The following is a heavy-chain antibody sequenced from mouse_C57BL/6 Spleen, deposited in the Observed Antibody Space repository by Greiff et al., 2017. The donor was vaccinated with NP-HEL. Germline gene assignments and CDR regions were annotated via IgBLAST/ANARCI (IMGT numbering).Heavy chain of an antibody. CDR1: GYTFTSYW. J-gene: IGHJ4*01. V-gene: IGHV1-50*01. CDR2: IDPSDSYT. Sequence: VQLQQPGAELVKPGASVKLSCKASGYTFTSYWMQWVNQRPGQGLEWIGEIDPSDSYTNYNQKFKGKATLTVDTSSSTAYMQLSSLTSEDSAVYYCARWGGNYNAMDYWGQGTSVTVSS. D-gene: IGHD2-1*01. CDR3: ARWGGNYNAMDY.